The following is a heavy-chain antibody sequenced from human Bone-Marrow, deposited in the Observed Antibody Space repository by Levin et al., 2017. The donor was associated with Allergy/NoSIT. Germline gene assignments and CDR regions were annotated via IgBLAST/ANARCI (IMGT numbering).Heavy chain of an antibody. Sequence: GESLKISCAASGFTFSDYAMHWARQAPGKGLEWVAVISYDGSIKYNSDSVQGRFIISRNNSNNTLYLQMNSLRVEDTGVYYCARDYWTYTGTRDEMDVWGQGTTVTVSS. CDR3: ARDYWTYTGTRDEMDV. CDR1: GFTFSDYA. D-gene: IGHD1-1*01. CDR2: ISYDGSIK. J-gene: IGHJ6*02. V-gene: IGHV3-30*04.